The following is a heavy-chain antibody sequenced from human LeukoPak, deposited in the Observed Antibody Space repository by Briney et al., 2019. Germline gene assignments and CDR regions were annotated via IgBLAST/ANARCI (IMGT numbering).Heavy chain of an antibody. CDR2: IRYDGSNK. D-gene: IGHD5-24*01. CDR3: ARDSGGDGINYYFDY. V-gene: IGHV3-33*01. Sequence: PGGSLRLSCAASGFTFSSYDMHWVRQAPGKGLEWVAVIRYDGSNKYYADSVKGRFTISRDNSKNTLYLQVNSLRAEDTAVYYCARDSGGDGINYYFDYWGQGTLVTVSS. J-gene: IGHJ4*02. CDR1: GFTFSSYD.